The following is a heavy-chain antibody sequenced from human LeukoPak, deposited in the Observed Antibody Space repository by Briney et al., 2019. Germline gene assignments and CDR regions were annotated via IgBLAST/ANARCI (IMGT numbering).Heavy chain of an antibody. CDR1: GGSISSYY. V-gene: IGHV4-59*08. Sequence: SETLSLTCTVSGGSISSYYWSWIRQPPGKGLEWIGYIYYSGSTNYNPSLKSRVTISVDTSKNQFSLKLSSVTAADTAVYYCASIAVAGPIDYWGQGTLVTVSS. CDR2: IYYSGST. J-gene: IGHJ4*02. CDR3: ASIAVAGPIDY. D-gene: IGHD6-19*01.